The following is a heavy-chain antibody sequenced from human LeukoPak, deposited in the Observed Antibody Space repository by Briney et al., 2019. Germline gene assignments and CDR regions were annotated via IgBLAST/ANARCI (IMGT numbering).Heavy chain of an antibody. CDR3: ASGDCGSTSCYPI. V-gene: IGHV5-51*01. CDR1: GYTSTTYW. CDR2: VYPGDSDI. J-gene: IGHJ3*02. D-gene: IGHD2-2*03. Sequence: GESLKISCKGSGYTSTTYWIGWVRQMPGKGLEWMGIVYPGDSDIRHSPSFQGQVTISADKSITTAYLQWSSLKASDTAMYYCASGDCGSTSCYPIWGQGTMVTVSS.